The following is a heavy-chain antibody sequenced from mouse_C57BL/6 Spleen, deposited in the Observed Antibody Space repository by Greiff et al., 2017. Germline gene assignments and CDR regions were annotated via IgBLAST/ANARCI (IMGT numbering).Heavy chain of an antibody. J-gene: IGHJ2*01. D-gene: IGHD3-2*02. V-gene: IGHV14-4*01. CDR3: TTSDSSGYD. Sequence: VTLKESGAELVRPGASVKLSCTASGFNIKDDYMHWVKQRPEQGLEWIGWIDPENGDTEYASKFQGKATITADTSSNTAYLQLSSLTSEDTAVYYCTTSDSSGYDWGQGTTLTVSS. CDR2: IDPENGDT. CDR1: GFNIKDDY.